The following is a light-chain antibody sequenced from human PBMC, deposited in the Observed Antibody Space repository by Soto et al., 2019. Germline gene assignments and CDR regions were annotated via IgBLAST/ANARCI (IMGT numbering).Light chain of an antibody. J-gene: IGLJ1*01. Sequence: QSVLTQPASVSGSPGQSITISCTGTSSDVGGYNYVSWYQQYPGKAPKVMIYDVNNRPSGVSNHFSGSKSGNTASLTISGLQPDDEADYYCSSYTSSNTLVFGTGTKVTVL. V-gene: IGLV2-14*03. CDR2: DVN. CDR1: SSDVGGYNY. CDR3: SSYTSSNTLV.